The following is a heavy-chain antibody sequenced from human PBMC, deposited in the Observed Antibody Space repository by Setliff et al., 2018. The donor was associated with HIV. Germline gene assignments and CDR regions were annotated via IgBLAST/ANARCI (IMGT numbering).Heavy chain of an antibody. CDR2: VYYDGTT. D-gene: IGHD3-10*01. J-gene: IGHJ4*02. Sequence: PSETLSLTYTVSGGSISSYYWSWVRQPPGKGLEWIGYVYYDGTTNYNPSLKSRVTISADTSKNQFSLKLSSVTAADTAFYYCARASYYGSGIYYIWGYFDYWGQGTLVTVSS. CDR1: GGSISSYY. V-gene: IGHV4-59*01. CDR3: ARASYYGSGIYYIWGYFDY.